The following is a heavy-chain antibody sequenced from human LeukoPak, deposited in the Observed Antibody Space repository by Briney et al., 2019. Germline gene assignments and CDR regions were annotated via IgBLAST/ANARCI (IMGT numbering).Heavy chain of an antibody. CDR3: AKDARRTFGLSSGLYRGSYYFDY. D-gene: IGHD6-19*01. J-gene: IGHJ4*02. CDR1: GFTFSSYS. Sequence: GGSLRLSCAASGFTFSSYSMNWVRQAPGKGLEWVSSISSSSNYIYYADSVKGRFTISRDNAKNSLYLQMNSLRAEDTAVYYCAKDARRTFGLSSGLYRGSYYFDYWGQGTLVTVSS. CDR2: ISSSSNYI. V-gene: IGHV3-21*01.